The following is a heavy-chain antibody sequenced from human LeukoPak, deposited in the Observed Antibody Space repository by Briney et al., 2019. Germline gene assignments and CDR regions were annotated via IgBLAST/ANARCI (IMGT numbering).Heavy chain of an antibody. CDR3: AKDRGSYSTTADS. D-gene: IGHD1-26*01. CDR2: IWYDGTNK. CDR1: GLTFSSYG. J-gene: IGHJ5*01. Sequence: PGRSLRLSCAASGLTFSSYGMHWVRQAPGKGLEWVAVIWYDGTNKYYGDSVKGRFTISRDNSKNTLYLQMNSLRAEDTAVYYCAKDRGSYSTTADSWGQGTLVTVSS. V-gene: IGHV3-33*06.